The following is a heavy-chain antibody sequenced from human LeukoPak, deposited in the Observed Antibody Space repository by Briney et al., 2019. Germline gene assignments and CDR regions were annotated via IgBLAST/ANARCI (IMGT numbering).Heavy chain of an antibody. Sequence: PGGSLRLSCPASGFTLRNYAMSWVRQAPGKGLEWVSGISSSGGTTYYADSVKGRFTISRDNSKNTLYLQVNSLRAEDTAVYYCAKPSSGWTSFDYWGQGTLVTVSS. V-gene: IGHV3-23*01. CDR1: GFTLRNYA. D-gene: IGHD6-19*01. CDR3: AKPSSGWTSFDY. CDR2: ISSSGGTT. J-gene: IGHJ4*02.